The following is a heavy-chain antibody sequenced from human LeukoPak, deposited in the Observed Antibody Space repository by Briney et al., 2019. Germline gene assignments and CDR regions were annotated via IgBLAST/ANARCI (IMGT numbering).Heavy chain of an antibody. CDR3: AREHPAATGY. CDR1: GYTFTGYF. Sequence: ASVKVSCKASGYTFTGYFVHWVRQTPGQGLEWMGWINPNSGGTNYAQKFQGRVTMTRDTSISTAYMELSRLRSDDTAVYYCAREHPAATGYWGQGTLVTVSS. V-gene: IGHV1-2*02. D-gene: IGHD2-15*01. J-gene: IGHJ4*02. CDR2: INPNSGGT.